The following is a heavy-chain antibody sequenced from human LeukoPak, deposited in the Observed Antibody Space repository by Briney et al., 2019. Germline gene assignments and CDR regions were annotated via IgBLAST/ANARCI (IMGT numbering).Heavy chain of an antibody. D-gene: IGHD3-22*01. Sequence: GRSLRLSCAASGFTFSSYGMHWVRQAPGKGLEWVAVIWYDGSNKYYADSVKGRFTISRDNPKNTLYLQMNSLRAEDTAVYYCARFKVNSYYYDSSGYPDLDYWGQGTLVTVSS. J-gene: IGHJ4*02. CDR2: IWYDGSNK. CDR3: ARFKVNSYYYDSSGYPDLDY. V-gene: IGHV3-33*01. CDR1: GFTFSSYG.